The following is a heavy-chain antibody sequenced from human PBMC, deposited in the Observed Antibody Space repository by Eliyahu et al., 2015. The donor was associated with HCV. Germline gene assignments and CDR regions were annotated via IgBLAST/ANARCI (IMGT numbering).Heavy chain of an antibody. Sequence: EVQLVEXGGGXVQPGGSLXLXCAASEFTFSXYWMHWVRQLPGKGLVWVSRINSDGTSTNYADSVKGRFTIFRDNAKKTVYLQMNSLRAEDSAVYYCVRDIEYCGGGSCPSMDVWGQGTTVTVSS. J-gene: IGHJ6*02. D-gene: IGHD2-15*01. CDR2: INSDGTST. CDR3: VRDIEYCGGGSCPSMDV. CDR1: EFTFSXYW. V-gene: IGHV3-74*01.